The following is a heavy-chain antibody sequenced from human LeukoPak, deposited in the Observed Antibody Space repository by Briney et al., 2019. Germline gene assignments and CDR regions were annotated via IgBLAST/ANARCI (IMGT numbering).Heavy chain of an antibody. Sequence: GGSLRRSCAASGFTFSSYAMSWVRQAQGKGLEWVSAISGNSGSTYYADSVKGRFTISRDNSKNTLYLRMNSLRAEDTAVYYCAKEAFAVVPAAKSDYWGQGTLVTVSP. J-gene: IGHJ4*02. CDR2: ISGNSGST. D-gene: IGHD2-2*01. CDR1: GFTFSSYA. CDR3: AKEAFAVVPAAKSDY. V-gene: IGHV3-23*01.